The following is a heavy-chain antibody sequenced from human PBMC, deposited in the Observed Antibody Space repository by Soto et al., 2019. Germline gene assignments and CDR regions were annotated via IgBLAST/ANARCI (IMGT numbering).Heavy chain of an antibody. J-gene: IGHJ6*02. D-gene: IGHD3-22*01. CDR2: IIPIFGTA. V-gene: IGHV1-69*06. Sequence: QVQRVQSGAEVKKPGSSVKVSCKASGGTFSSYAISWVRQAPGQGLEWMGGIIPIFGTANYAQKFQGRVTITADKSTSTAYMELSSLRSEDTAVYYWARAVEDSSGYYNSGMEVWGQGTTVTVSS. CDR3: ARAVEDSSGYYNSGMEV. CDR1: GGTFSSYA.